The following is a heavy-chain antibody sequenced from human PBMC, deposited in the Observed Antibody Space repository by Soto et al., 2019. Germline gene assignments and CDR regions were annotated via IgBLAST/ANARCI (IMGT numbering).Heavy chain of an antibody. J-gene: IGHJ4*02. CDR3: ASRYCSSTSCYAGGVDY. Sequence: QVQLVQSGAEVKKPGSSVKVSCKASGGTFSSYTISWVRQAPGQGLAWMGRIIPILGIANYAQKFQGRVTITADKSTSTAYMELSSLRSEDTAVYYCASRYCSSTSCYAGGVDYWGQGTLVTVSS. CDR1: GGTFSSYT. V-gene: IGHV1-69*02. D-gene: IGHD2-2*01. CDR2: IIPILGIA.